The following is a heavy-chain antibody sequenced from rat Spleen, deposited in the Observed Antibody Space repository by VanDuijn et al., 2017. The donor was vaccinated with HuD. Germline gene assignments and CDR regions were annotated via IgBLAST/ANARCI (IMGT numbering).Heavy chain of an antibody. Sequence: EVQLQESGPGLVKPSQSLSLTCSVTGYSIPSNYWGWIRKFPGNKMEWMGYISYSGSTSYNPSLKSRISITRDTSKNQFFLQLNSVTTEDTATYYCARIPHSYNSGYYFDYWGQGVMVTVSS. J-gene: IGHJ2*01. CDR3: ARIPHSYNSGYYFDY. CDR2: ISYSGST. V-gene: IGHV3-1*01. CDR1: GYSIPSNY. D-gene: IGHD4-3*01.